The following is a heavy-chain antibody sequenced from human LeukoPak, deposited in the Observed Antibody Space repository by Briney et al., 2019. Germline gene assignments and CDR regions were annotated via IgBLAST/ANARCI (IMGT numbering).Heavy chain of an antibody. V-gene: IGHV4-59*01. CDR2: IYYSGST. CDR3: ARAGFVDAFDI. J-gene: IGHJ3*02. CDR1: GGSISSYY. Sequence: KASETLSLTCTVSGGSISSYYWSWIRQPPGKGLEWIGYIYYSGSTNYNPSLKSRVTISVDTSKNQFSLKLSSVTAADTAVYYCARAGFVDAFDIWGQGTMVTVSS.